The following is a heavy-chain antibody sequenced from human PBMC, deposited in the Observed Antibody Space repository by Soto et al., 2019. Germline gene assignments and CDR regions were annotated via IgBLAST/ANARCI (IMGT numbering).Heavy chain of an antibody. CDR1: GFTFSNFN. V-gene: IGHV3-30-3*01. J-gene: IGHJ4*02. Sequence: QVQLVESGGGVVQPGRSLRLSCVASGFTFSNFNMHWVRQAPGKGLEWVAVISYEVTKTHYAVSMKGRFTISRDNSKSTLYLQMNSLRAEDTAVYYCARTTAVAGTPEFDYWGQGTLVTVSS. D-gene: IGHD6-19*01. CDR2: ISYEVTKT. CDR3: ARTTAVAGTPEFDY.